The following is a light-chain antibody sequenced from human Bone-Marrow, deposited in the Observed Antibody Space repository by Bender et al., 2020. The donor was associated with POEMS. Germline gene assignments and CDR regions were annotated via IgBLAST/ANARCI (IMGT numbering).Light chain of an antibody. CDR1: SSDVGSYNL. CDR2: EVS. J-gene: IGLJ2*01. V-gene: IGLV2-23*02. Sequence: QSVLTQPASVSGSPGQSITISCTGTSSDVGSYNLVSWYQQHPGKAPKLMIYEVSKRPSGVPDRFSGSKSGNTASLAISGLQADDEADYYCCSYAGDSLVFGGGTTLTVL. CDR3: CSYAGDSLV.